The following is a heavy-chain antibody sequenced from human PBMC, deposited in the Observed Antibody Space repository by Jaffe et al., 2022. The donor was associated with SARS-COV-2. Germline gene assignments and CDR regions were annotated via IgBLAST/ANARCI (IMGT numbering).Heavy chain of an antibody. CDR3: ARGRIAAAERAPFDP. CDR1: GGSFSGYY. Sequence: QVQLQQWGAGLLKPSETLSLTCAVYGGSFSGYYWSWIRQPPGKGLEWIGEINHSGSTNYNPSLKSRVTISVDTSKNQFSLKLSSVTAADTAVYYCARGRIAAAERAPFDPWGQGTLVTVSS. J-gene: IGHJ5*02. V-gene: IGHV4-34*01. CDR2: INHSGST. D-gene: IGHD6-13*01.